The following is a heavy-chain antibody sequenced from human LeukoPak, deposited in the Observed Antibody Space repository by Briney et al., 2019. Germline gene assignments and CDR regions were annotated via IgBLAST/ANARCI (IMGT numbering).Heavy chain of an antibody. CDR1: GFTFSTYW. D-gene: IGHD3-3*01. Sequence: RPGGSLRLSCAASGFTFSTYWMSWVRQAPGKGLEWVANIKLDGSEKNYVDSVKGRFTISRDNTKNSLYLQMNSLRVEDTAVFYCARDQYDTWSRRGNFDSWGQGTLVIVSS. CDR2: IKLDGSEK. CDR3: ARDQYDTWSRRGNFDS. J-gene: IGHJ4*02. V-gene: IGHV3-7*03.